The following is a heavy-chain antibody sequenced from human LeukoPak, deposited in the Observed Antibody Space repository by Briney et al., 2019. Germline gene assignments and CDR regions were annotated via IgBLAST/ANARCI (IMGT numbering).Heavy chain of an antibody. J-gene: IGHJ4*02. D-gene: IGHD3-16*01. Sequence: GSLRLSCAASGFTFSDYHMNWVRQAPGKGLEWVAYISSASNYIYYADSVKGRLTVSRDNAKNSLYLQMDSLRAEDTAVYYCTRDVTSYGHFDSWGQGTLVTVAS. CDR2: ISSASNYI. CDR3: TRDVTSYGHFDS. V-gene: IGHV3-21*01. CDR1: GFTFSDYH.